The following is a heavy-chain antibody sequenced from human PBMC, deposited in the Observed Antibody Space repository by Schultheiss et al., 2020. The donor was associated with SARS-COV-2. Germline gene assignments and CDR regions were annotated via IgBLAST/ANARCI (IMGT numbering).Heavy chain of an antibody. J-gene: IGHJ5*02. CDR3: ARWYCSSTSCYRGGVYNWFDP. V-gene: IGHV4-4*07. D-gene: IGHD2-2*01. CDR1: GGSISSYY. Sequence: GSLRLSCTVSGGSISSYYWSWIRQPPGKGLEWIGRIYTSGSTNYNPSLKSRVTISVDTSKNQFSLKLSSVTAADTAVYYCARWYCSSTSCYRGGVYNWFDPWGQGTLVTVSS. CDR2: IYTSGST.